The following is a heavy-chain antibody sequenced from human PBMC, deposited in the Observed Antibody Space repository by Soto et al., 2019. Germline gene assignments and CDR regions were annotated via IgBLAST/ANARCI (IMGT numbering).Heavy chain of an antibody. Sequence: EVQLLESGGGLVQTGGSLRLSCAASGFTFTDDAMTWVRQAPGTGLECVVSISGSASSTFYAGSVKGRFTISRDNSRNTVSLQMNSLRAEDTAVYYCAKASSTISPDYLGQGTLVTVSS. J-gene: IGHJ4*02. D-gene: IGHD5-12*01. V-gene: IGHV3-23*01. CDR3: AKASSTISPDY. CDR1: GFTFTDDA. CDR2: ISGSASST.